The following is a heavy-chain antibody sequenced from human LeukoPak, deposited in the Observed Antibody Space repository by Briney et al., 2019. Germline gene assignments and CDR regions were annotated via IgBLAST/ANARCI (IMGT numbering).Heavy chain of an antibody. J-gene: IGHJ5*02. D-gene: IGHD3-3*01. CDR2: IYYSGYT. CDR3: ARSRGYYDFWSP. V-gene: IGHV4-59*01. CDR1: GGSISTYY. Sequence: PSETLSLTCTVSGGSISTYYWSWIRQSPGKGLEWIGYIYYSGYTNYNPSLKGRVTISVDTSKNQFSLKLSPVTAADTAVYYCARSRGYYDFWSPWGRGTLVTVSS.